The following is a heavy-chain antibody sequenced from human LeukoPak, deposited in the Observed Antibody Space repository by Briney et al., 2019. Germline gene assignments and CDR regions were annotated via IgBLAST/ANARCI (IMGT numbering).Heavy chain of an antibody. CDR3: AASPDYYDSSGYAYYFDY. J-gene: IGHJ4*02. CDR1: GFTFTSSA. Sequence: SVKVSCKASGFTFTSSAVQWVRHPRGQRPEWIGWIVIGSGNTNYAQKFQERVTITRDMSTSTAYMELSSLRSEDTAVYYCAASPDYYDSSGYAYYFDYWGQGTLVTVSS. V-gene: IGHV1-58*01. D-gene: IGHD3-22*01. CDR2: IVIGSGNT.